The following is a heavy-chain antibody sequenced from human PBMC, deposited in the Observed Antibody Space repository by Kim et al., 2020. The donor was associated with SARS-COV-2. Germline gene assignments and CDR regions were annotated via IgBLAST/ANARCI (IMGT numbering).Heavy chain of an antibody. CDR1: GGSVSSDYC. V-gene: IGHV4-4*02. CDR2: ICPSGAP. J-gene: IGHJ4*02. Sequence: SETLSLTCAVAGGSVSSDYCWTWIRQPPRKGLEWIGEICPSGAPNYNPSLKSRVTMSVDTSRNEFSLNLRSVTDADTAVYFCARDTSGYTEFDYWGQGTLVTVSS. CDR3: ARDTSGYTEFDY. D-gene: IGHD5-12*01.